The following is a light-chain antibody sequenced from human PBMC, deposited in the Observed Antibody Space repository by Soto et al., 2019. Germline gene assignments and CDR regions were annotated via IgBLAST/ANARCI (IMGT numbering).Light chain of an antibody. CDR1: QSVSSS. V-gene: IGKV3-15*01. CDR3: QQYNEWPET. Sequence: EIVLTQSPGTLSLSPGERATVSCRASQSVSSSYLAWYQHKPGQAPRLLIHGASTRATGIPGRFSGSGSGTEFTLIISSLQSEDFAVYYCQQYNEWPETFGHGTKVDIK. J-gene: IGKJ1*01. CDR2: GAS.